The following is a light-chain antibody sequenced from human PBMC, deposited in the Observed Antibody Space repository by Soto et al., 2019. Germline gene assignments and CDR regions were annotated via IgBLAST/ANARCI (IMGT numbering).Light chain of an antibody. CDR1: QSVDSSF. V-gene: IGKV3-20*01. CDR2: GAT. Sequence: EIVLTQSPGSLSLSPGERATLSCRASQSVDSSFFAWYQQKPGHAPRLLIYGATNRAPGIPDRFSGSGAGTDFTLTISSLEPEDFAVYYCQQYVSSVTFGQGTKVEIK. CDR3: QQYVSSVT. J-gene: IGKJ1*01.